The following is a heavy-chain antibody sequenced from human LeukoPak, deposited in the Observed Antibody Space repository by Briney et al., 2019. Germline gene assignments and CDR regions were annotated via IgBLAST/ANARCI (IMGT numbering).Heavy chain of an antibody. J-gene: IGHJ4*02. Sequence: GGSLRLSCAASGFTFDDYAMHWVRQAPGKGLEWVSGISWNSGSIGYADSVKGRFTISRDNAKNSLYLQMNSLRAEDTALHYCARGVTMPLWGQGTLVTVSS. D-gene: IGHD2-2*01. CDR2: ISWNSGSI. CDR3: ARGVTMPL. CDR1: GFTFDDYA. V-gene: IGHV3-9*01.